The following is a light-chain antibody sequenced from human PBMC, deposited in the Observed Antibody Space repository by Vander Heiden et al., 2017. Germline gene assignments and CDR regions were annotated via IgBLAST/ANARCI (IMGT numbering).Light chain of an antibody. J-gene: IGLJ2*01. CDR1: SGSASTNYY. Sequence: QTVVTQEPSFSVSPGGTVTLTCGLSSGSASTNYYPSWYQQTPGQSPRTLIYSTNTRSSGVPDRFSGAIRGNTAALTITGAQADDESDYYCVLYMGSGISVFGGGTKLTVL. V-gene: IGLV8-61*01. CDR2: STN. CDR3: VLYMGSGISV.